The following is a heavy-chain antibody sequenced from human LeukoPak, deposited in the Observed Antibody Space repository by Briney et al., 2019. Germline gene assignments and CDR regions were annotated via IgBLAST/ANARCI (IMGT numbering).Heavy chain of an antibody. CDR2: INTKTANP. CDR3: AREGLDNSTYYSDY. CDR1: GYQFISYT. Sequence: ASVKVSCKASGYQFISYTMSWVRQAPGQGLEWMGWINTKTANPTYAQDFTGRFVFSLDTSVSTAYLQISGLKAGDTAVYYCAREGLDNSTYYSDYWGQGTLVTVSS. V-gene: IGHV7-4-1*02. J-gene: IGHJ4*02. D-gene: IGHD2/OR15-2a*01.